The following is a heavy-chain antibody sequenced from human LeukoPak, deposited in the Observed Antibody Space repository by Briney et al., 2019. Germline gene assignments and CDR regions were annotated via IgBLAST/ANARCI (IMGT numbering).Heavy chain of an antibody. CDR2: IYYSGST. CDR3: ARQISSWYQFDY. J-gene: IGHJ4*02. D-gene: IGHD6-13*01. Sequence: SQTLSLTCTLSRDSTTPYYRSWIRQPPRKRLKWIGYIYYSGSTNYTPSLTSRVAILVDTPTNQLSLNLGSVTAADTAVYYCARQISSWYQFDYWGQGTLVIVSS. V-gene: IGHV4-59*08. CDR1: RDSTTPYY.